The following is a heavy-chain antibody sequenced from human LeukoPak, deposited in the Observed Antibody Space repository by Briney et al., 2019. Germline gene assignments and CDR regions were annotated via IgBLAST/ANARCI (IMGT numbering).Heavy chain of an antibody. V-gene: IGHV4-39*01. J-gene: IGHJ5*02. Sequence: PSETLSLTCTVSGGSISSSSYYWGWIRQPPGKGLEWIGSIYYSGSTYYNPSLKSRVTISVDTSKNQFTLKLSSVTAADTAVYYCARQISGYMFDPWGQGTLVTVSS. CDR1: GGSISSSSYY. CDR2: IYYSGST. D-gene: IGHD6-13*01. CDR3: ARQISGYMFDP.